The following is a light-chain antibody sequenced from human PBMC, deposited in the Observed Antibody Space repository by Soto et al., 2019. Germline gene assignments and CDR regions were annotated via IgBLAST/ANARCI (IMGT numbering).Light chain of an antibody. V-gene: IGLV4-60*02. CDR3: ETWDSSTPVV. J-gene: IGLJ2*01. CDR1: SGHSSYI. CDR2: LESSGSY. Sequence: QPVLTQSSSASASLGSSVKLTCTLSSGHSSYIIAWHQQQPGKAPRYLMKLESSGSYNKGSGVPDRFSGSSSGADRYLTISNLQLEDEADYYCETWDSSTPVVFGGGTKVTVL.